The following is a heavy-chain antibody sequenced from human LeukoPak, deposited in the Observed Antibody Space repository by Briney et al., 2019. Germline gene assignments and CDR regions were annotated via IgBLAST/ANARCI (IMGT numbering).Heavy chain of an antibody. Sequence: SETLSLTCAVSGYSISSGYYWGWIRQPPGKGLEWIGSIYHSGSTYYNPSLKSRVTISVDTSKNQFSLKLSSVTAAVTAVYYCARDRGITMVRGVINWFDPWGQGTLVTVSS. V-gene: IGHV4-38-2*02. CDR1: GYSISSGYY. CDR3: ARDRGITMVRGVINWFDP. CDR2: IYHSGST. D-gene: IGHD3-10*01. J-gene: IGHJ5*02.